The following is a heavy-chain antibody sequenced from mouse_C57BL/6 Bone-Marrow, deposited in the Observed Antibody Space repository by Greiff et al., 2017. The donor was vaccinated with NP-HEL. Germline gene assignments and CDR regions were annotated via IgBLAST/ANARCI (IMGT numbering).Heavy chain of an antibody. J-gene: IGHJ1*03. CDR1: GFTFSSYG. D-gene: IGHD1-1*01. CDR3: ARLYLVLRPYWYFDV. V-gene: IGHV5-6*01. Sequence: DVQLQESGGDLVKPGGSLKLSCAASGFTFSSYGMSWVRQTPDKRLEWVATISSGGSYTYYPDSVKGRFTISRDNAKNTLYLQMSSLKSEDTAMYYCARLYLVLRPYWYFDVWGTGTTVTVSS. CDR2: ISSGGSYT.